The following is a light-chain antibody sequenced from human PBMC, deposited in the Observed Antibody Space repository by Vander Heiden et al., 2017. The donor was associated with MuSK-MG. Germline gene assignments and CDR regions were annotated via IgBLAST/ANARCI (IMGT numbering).Light chain of an antibody. CDR3: AAWDDSRRGQV. Sequence: HSVLTQPPSASGPPGPRVTISCSGSSSNIGTNYVYSYQHHPATAPKLLMYTNNRRPSGVPDRFSGSKSGTSAALAISGLRSEDEADYYCAAWDDSRRGQVFGGGTKVTV. V-gene: IGLV1-47*01. CDR2: TNN. CDR1: SSNIGTNY. J-gene: IGLJ3*02.